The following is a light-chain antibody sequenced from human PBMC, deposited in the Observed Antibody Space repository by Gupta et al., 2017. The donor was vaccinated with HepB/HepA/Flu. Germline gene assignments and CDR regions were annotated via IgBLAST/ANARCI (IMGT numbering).Light chain of an antibody. V-gene: IGLV3-1*01. CDR2: QDS. Sequence: SYDLPQPLSVSASPGQTASITCSGDKLGAKYACWYQQKPGQYPVLVIYQDSKRPSGIPERFSGSNSGNTATLTISGTQAMDEADYYCQAWDSSTAVFGGGTKLTVL. J-gene: IGLJ2*01. CDR1: KLGAKY. CDR3: QAWDSSTAV.